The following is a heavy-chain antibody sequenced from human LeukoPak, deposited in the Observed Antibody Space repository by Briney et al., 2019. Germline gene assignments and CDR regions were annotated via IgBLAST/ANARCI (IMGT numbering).Heavy chain of an antibody. CDR1: GHFKNRRSAH. J-gene: IGHJ3*01. Sequence: SETLSLLCTVCGHFKNRRSAHGRWIRQPPGKGLEWIGSIYYSGSTYYNPSLKSRVTISVDTAKNLFLLRQSSVTAADTAFYCSTYSGGCAADVWGRGTMVTVSS. CDR2: IYYSGST. V-gene: IGHV4-39*01. D-gene: IGHD1-26*01. CDR3: TYSGGCAADV.